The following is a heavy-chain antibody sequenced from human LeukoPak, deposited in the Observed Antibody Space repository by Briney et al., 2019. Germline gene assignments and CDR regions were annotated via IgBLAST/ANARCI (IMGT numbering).Heavy chain of an antibody. D-gene: IGHD2-15*01. CDR2: ISSSGSTI. CDR3: VRDGYCSGGSCEEIDY. V-gene: IGHV3-48*03. Sequence: GGSLRLSCAASGFTFSSYEMNWVRQAPGKGLEWVSYISSSGSTIYYADSVKGRFTISRDNAKNSLYLQMNSLRAEDTAVYYCVRDGYCSGGSCEEIDYWGQGTLVTVSS. CDR1: GFTFSSYE. J-gene: IGHJ4*02.